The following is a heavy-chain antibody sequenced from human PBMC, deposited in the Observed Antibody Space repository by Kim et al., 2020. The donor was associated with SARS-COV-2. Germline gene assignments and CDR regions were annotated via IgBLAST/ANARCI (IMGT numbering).Heavy chain of an antibody. CDR3: AKDGYCSGGSCPPFDY. Sequence: VKGRFTISRDNSKNSLYLQMNSLRTEDTALYYCAKDGYCSGGSCPPFDYWGQGTLVTVSS. V-gene: IGHV3-43*01. D-gene: IGHD2-15*01. J-gene: IGHJ4*02.